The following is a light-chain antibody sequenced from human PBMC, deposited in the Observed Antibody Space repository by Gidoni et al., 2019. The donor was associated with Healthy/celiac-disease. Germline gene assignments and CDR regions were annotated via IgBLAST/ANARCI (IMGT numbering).Light chain of an antibody. V-gene: IGKV4-1*01. Sequence: VALGERATINCKSSQSVLYSSNNKNYLAWYQQKPGQPPNLLIYWASTRESGVPDRFSGSGSGTDFTLTISSLQAEDVAVYYCQQYYSTPITFGQGTRLEIK. CDR1: QSVLYSSNNKNY. CDR3: QQYYSTPIT. CDR2: WAS. J-gene: IGKJ5*01.